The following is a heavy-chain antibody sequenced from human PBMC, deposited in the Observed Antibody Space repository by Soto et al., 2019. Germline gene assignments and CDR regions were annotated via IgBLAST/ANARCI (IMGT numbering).Heavy chain of an antibody. Sequence: QVQLVQSGSELKKPGASVKVSCKASGYTFTSYAMNWVRQAPGQGLEWMGWITTNTGNPTYAQGFTGRFVFSLDTSFSPAYLHMCSLKAEDTAVYYCAREGVWEYSGYVHHWFDPWGQGTLVTVSS. CDR2: ITTNTGNP. CDR3: AREGVWEYSGYVHHWFDP. J-gene: IGHJ5*02. V-gene: IGHV7-4-1*01. D-gene: IGHD3-22*01. CDR1: GYTFTSYA.